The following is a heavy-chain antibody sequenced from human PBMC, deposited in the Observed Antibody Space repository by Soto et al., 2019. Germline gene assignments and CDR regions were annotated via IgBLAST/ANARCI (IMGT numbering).Heavy chain of an antibody. Sequence: NPSETLSLTCTVSGGSISSGDYEWSWIRQHPGKGLEWIGYIYSSGYTYYNPSLKSRVTILVDTSKKQFSLKLSSVTAADTAVYYCARGAPYISFDYWGQGTLVTVSS. CDR3: ARGAPYISFDY. D-gene: IGHD3-16*01. CDR2: IYSSGYT. CDR1: GGSISSGDYE. J-gene: IGHJ4*02. V-gene: IGHV4-31*03.